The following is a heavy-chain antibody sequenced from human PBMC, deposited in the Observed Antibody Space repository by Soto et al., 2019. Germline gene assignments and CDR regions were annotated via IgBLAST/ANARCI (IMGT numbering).Heavy chain of an antibody. D-gene: IGHD2-15*01. CDR2: IYYSGST. CDR1: GGSVSSGSYY. J-gene: IGHJ5*02. CDR3: ARVRCSGGSCYFLDP. Sequence: PSETLSLTCTVSGGSVSSGSYYWSWIRQPPGKGLEWIGYIYYSGSTNYNPSLKSRVTISVDTSKNQFSLKLSSVTAADTAVYYCARVRCSGGSCYFLDPWGQGTLVTVSS. V-gene: IGHV4-61*01.